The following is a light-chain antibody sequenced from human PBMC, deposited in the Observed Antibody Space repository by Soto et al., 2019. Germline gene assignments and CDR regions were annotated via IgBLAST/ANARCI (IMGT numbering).Light chain of an antibody. CDR3: QKYGGVPYT. CDR1: ESISRDY. J-gene: IGKJ2*01. Sequence: EIVLTQSPGPLSLSPGQRATLSCRASESISRDYLAWYQQRLGQAPRILIYGESSGATGIPARLSGSGSGTDLNLTISRLEPEDFAIYYCQKYGGVPYTCGQGTKVDIK. CDR2: GES. V-gene: IGKV3-20*01.